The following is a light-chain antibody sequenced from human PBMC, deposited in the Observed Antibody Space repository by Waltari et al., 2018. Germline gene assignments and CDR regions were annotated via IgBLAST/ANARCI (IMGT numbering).Light chain of an antibody. CDR1: QSLLYSSNNKNY. CDR2: WAS. Sequence: DIVMTQSPDSLAVSPGERATIHCKSSQSLLYSSNNKNYLSWYQQKPGQPPKLLIYWASTRESGVPDRFSGSGSGTDFTLTISRLQAEDVAVYHCQQYYSSPLTFGGGTKVEIK. CDR3: QQYYSSPLT. J-gene: IGKJ4*01. V-gene: IGKV4-1*01.